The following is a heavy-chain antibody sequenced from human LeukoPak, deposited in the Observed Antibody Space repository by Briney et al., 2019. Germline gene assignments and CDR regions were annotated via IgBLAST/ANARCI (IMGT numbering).Heavy chain of an antibody. CDR1: GASISSNNYY. Sequence: SETLSLTCTVSGASISSNNYYWGWVRQPPGKGLEWIGSIYYSGSTYYNPSLKSRVTISVDTSKNQFSLKLSSVTAADTAVYYCARQRVTMVRGVITPGWFDPWGQGTLVTVSS. CDR3: ARQRVTMVRGVITPGWFDP. D-gene: IGHD3-10*01. CDR2: IYYSGST. V-gene: IGHV4-39*01. J-gene: IGHJ5*02.